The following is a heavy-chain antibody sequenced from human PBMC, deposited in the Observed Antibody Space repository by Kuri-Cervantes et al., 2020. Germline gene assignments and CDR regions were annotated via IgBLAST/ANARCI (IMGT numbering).Heavy chain of an antibody. Sequence: ASVKVSCKASGYTFTGYYIHWVRQAPGQGLEWMGIINPSGGSTSYAQKFQGRVTMTRDTSTSTVYMELSSLRSEDAAVYYCARGRDGYNLRGGTEIDYWGQGTLVTVSS. V-gene: IGHV1-46*01. J-gene: IGHJ4*02. CDR3: ARGRDGYNLRGGTEIDY. CDR2: INPSGGST. D-gene: IGHD5-24*01. CDR1: GYTFTGYY.